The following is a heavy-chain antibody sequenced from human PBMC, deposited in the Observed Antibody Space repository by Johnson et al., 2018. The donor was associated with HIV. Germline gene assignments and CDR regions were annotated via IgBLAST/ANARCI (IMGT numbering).Heavy chain of an antibody. Sequence: VQLVESGGGVVQPGRSLRLSCAASGFTFSSYAMHWVRQAPGKGLEWVSAISGSGGSTYYADSVKGRFTISRDNSKNTLYLQMNSLRAEDTALYYCAKGGLGLSGAFDIWGQGTMVTVSS. CDR1: GFTFSSYA. CDR2: ISGSGGST. CDR3: AKGGLGLSGAFDI. V-gene: IGHV3-23*04. D-gene: IGHD1-14*01. J-gene: IGHJ3*02.